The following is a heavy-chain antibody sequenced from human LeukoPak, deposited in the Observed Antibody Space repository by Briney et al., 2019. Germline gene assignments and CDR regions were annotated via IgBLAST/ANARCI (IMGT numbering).Heavy chain of an antibody. J-gene: IGHJ4*02. D-gene: IGHD6-19*01. V-gene: IGHV3-33*01. CDR2: MSYDGNYK. CDR1: GFTLSSYG. Sequence: AGGSQRLSCAASGFTLSSYGMHWVRQAPGKGLEWVAVMSYDGNYKSYADSVKGRFTTSRDNPKNTLYLQMNSLRADDTAVYYCARGKYSSGWYYFDYWGQQSLVSSSS. CDR3: ARGKYSSGWYYFDY.